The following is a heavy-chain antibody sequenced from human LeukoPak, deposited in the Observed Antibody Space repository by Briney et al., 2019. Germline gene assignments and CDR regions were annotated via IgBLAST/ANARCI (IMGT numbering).Heavy chain of an antibody. Sequence: GGSLRLSCAASGFNFSSYAMSWVRQAPGKGLEWVSVISGSGGSTYYADSVKGRFTISRDNAKNSLFLQMNSLRAEDTAVYYCARLPAYCSSTSCYYDYWGQGTLVTVSS. CDR2: ISGSGGST. V-gene: IGHV3-23*01. D-gene: IGHD2-2*01. J-gene: IGHJ4*02. CDR3: ARLPAYCSSTSCYYDY. CDR1: GFNFSSYA.